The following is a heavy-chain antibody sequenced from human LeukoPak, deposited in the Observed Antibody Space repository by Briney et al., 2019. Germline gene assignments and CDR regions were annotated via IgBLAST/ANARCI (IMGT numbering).Heavy chain of an antibody. CDR3: ARVGMVATFIDY. V-gene: IGHV1-8*01. D-gene: IGHD5-12*01. CDR2: MNPNSGNT. J-gene: IGHJ4*02. CDR1: GYTSTSYD. Sequence: GASVKVSCKASGYTSTSYDINWVRQATGQGLEWMGWMNPNSGNTGYAQKFQGRVTMTRNTSISTAYMELSSLRSEDTAVYYCARVGMVATFIDYWGQGTLVTVSS.